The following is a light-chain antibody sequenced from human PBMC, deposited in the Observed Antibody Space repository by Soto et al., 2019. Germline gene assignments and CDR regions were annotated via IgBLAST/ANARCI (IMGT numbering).Light chain of an antibody. CDR1: SGDVGSYNL. V-gene: IGLV2-23*01. CDR2: EGS. J-gene: IGLJ1*01. Sequence: QSVLTQPASVSGSPGQSITISCTGTSGDVGSYNLVSWYQHHPGKAPKLMIYEGSKRPSGVSNRFSGSKSGSTAFLTISGLQAEDEADYYCCSYARSSTYVFGTGTQLTVL. CDR3: CSYARSSTYV.